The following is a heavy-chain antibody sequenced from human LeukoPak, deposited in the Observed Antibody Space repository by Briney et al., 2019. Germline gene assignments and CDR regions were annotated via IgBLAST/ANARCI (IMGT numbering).Heavy chain of an antibody. CDR1: GYTFTGYH. CDR2: INPKSGGT. V-gene: IGHV1-2*04. D-gene: IGHD5-12*01. CDR3: ARRPYETYYYYYYMDV. Sequence: ASVKVSCKASGYTFTGYHIHWVRQAPGQGLEWMGWINPKSGGTNYAQKFEGWVTMTRDTSMSTVYMELSRLKSDDTAIYYCARRPYETYYYYYYMDVWGKGTTVTVSS. J-gene: IGHJ6*03.